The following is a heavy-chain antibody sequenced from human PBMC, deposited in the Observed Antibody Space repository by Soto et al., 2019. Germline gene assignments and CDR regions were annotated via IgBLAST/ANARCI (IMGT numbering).Heavy chain of an antibody. D-gene: IGHD3-10*01. V-gene: IGHV4-39*01. J-gene: IGHJ4*02. CDR1: GGSISSSSYY. CDR3: ARHEVRGVIIRVFDY. CDR2: IYYSGST. Sequence: PSETLSLTCTVSGGSISSSSYYWGWIRQPPGKGLEWIGSIYYSGSTYYNPSLKSRVTISVDTSKNQFSLKLSSVTAADTAVYYCARHEVRGVIIRVFDYWGQGTLVTVSS.